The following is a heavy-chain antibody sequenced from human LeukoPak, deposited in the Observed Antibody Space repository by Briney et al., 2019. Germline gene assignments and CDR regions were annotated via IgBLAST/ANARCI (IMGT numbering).Heavy chain of an antibody. CDR1: GFTFKKYD. J-gene: IGHJ4*02. CDR2: IYTGGNT. D-gene: IGHD6-19*01. CDR3: ASHSTGWFLKD. V-gene: IGHV3-53*01. Sequence: GGSLRLSCAASGFTFKKYDMTWVRQAPGKGLEWISVIYTGGNTYYADSVKGRITISRDDSKNTLYLQMNSLRAEDTAVYYCASHSTGWFLKDWGQGTLVTVSS.